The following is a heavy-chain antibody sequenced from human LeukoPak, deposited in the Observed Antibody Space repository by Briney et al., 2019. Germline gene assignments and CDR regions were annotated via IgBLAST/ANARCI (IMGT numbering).Heavy chain of an antibody. D-gene: IGHD3-10*01. Sequence: SETLSLTCTVSGVSISSGGYYWSWIRQHPGKGLEWIGYIYYSGSTYYNPSLKSRVTISVDTSKNQFSLKLSSVTAADTAVYYCASSAGRLWFGELSRWGQGTLVTVSS. J-gene: IGHJ4*02. CDR2: IYYSGST. V-gene: IGHV4-31*03. CDR3: ASSAGRLWFGELSR. CDR1: GVSISSGGYY.